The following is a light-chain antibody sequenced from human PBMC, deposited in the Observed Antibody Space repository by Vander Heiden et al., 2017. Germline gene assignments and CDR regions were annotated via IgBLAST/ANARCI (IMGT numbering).Light chain of an antibody. J-gene: IGKJ2*01. CDR3: QQSNNTPVT. V-gene: IGKV3-11*01. Sequence: EFVFTHSPATLSVSAGDRATISCRASQSISSYLAWYQQKPGQAPRLLIYAASNRATGIPARFSGSGSGTDFTLTISSLEPEDFAVYYCQQSNNTPVTFGRGTKLEIK. CDR2: AAS. CDR1: QSISSY.